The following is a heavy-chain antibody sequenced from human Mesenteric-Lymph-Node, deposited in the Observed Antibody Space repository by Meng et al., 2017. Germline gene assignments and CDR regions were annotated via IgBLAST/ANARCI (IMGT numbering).Heavy chain of an antibody. Sequence: SVKVSCKASGYTFTSYGISWVRQAPGQGLEWMGRIIPILGIANYAQKFQGRVTITADKSTSTAYMELSSLRSEDTAVYYCARGSITMVRGLDYWGQGTLVTVSS. CDR2: IIPILGIA. D-gene: IGHD3-10*01. CDR3: ARGSITMVRGLDY. V-gene: IGHV1-69*04. J-gene: IGHJ4*02. CDR1: GYTFTSYG.